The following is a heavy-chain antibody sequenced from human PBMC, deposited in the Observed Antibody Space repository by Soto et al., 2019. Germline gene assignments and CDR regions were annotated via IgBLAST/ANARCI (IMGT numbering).Heavy chain of an antibody. Sequence: PGGSLRLSCAVSGITFINAWMSWVRQAPGKGLEWVARIKRTANAETPDYAAPVKGRFIISRDDSKNMLYLQMNNLKAEDTAVYYSLTDPGAYETFWGQGTLAPVSS. CDR1: GITFINAW. CDR2: IKRTANAETP. V-gene: IGHV3-15*01. J-gene: IGHJ4*02. CDR3: LTDPGAYETF. D-gene: IGHD2-21*01.